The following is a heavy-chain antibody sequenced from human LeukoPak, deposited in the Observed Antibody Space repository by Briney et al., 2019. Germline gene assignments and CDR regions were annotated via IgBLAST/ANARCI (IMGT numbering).Heavy chain of an antibody. CDR1: GYTFTGYY. J-gene: IGHJ4*02. D-gene: IGHD1-26*01. V-gene: IGHV1-8*03. Sequence: ASVKVSCKASGYTFTGYYIHWVRQAPGQGLEWMGRMNPNSGNTGYAQKFQGRVTITRNTSISTAYMELSSLRSEDTAVYYCARTRAKHSGSSDFDYWGQGTLVTVSS. CDR2: MNPNSGNT. CDR3: ARTRAKHSGSSDFDY.